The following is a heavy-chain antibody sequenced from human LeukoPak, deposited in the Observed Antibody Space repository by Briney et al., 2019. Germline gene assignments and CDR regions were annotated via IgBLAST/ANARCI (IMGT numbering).Heavy chain of an antibody. Sequence: GGSLRLSCAASGFTFSSYWMHWVRQAPGKGLVWVSRINNDGSRTTYADSVEGRFTISRDNSKNTLYLQMNSLRAEDTAVYYCAKVPSATGAAAGTLVTIWGQGTLVTVSS. CDR1: GFTFSSYW. J-gene: IGHJ4*02. D-gene: IGHD6-13*01. CDR2: INNDGSRT. CDR3: AKVPSATGAAAGTLVTI. V-gene: IGHV3-74*03.